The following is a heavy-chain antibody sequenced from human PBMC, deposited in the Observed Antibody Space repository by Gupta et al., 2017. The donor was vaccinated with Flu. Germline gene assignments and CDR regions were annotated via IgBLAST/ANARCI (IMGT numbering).Heavy chain of an antibody. V-gene: IGHV3-30-3*01. CDR3: ARTSSFDY. J-gene: IGHJ4*02. Sequence: QVQLVQSGVGVVQPGRSLGLSCAASGCTVGSYAMHWVRQAPGKGLEWVAVISYDGSNKYCADSVKGRFTISRDNSKNNMYLQMNSLRAEDTAVYYCARTSSFDYWGQGTLGTVSS. CDR1: GCTVGSYA. D-gene: IGHD2/OR15-2a*01. CDR2: ISYDGSNK.